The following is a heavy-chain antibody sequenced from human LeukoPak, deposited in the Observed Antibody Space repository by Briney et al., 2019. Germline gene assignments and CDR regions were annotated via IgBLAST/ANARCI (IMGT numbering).Heavy chain of an antibody. CDR3: AKGIRGAVVATFDY. D-gene: IGHD1-26*01. J-gene: IGHJ4*02. V-gene: IGHV3-30*02. CDR1: GFTFSSYG. Sequence: GGSLRLSCAASGFTFSSYGMHWVRQAPGKGLEWVAFIRYDGSNKYYADSVKGRFTISRDNSKNTLYLQMNSLRAEDTAVYYCAKGIRGAVVATFDYWGQGTLVTVSS. CDR2: IRYDGSNK.